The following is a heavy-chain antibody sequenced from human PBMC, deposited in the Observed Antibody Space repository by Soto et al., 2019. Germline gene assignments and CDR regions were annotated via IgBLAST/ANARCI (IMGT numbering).Heavy chain of an antibody. CDR2: ISGSGGST. CDR1: GFTFSSYA. CDR3: AKGVAGSSGKKHFDY. V-gene: IGHV3-23*01. D-gene: IGHD6-19*01. Sequence: GGSLRLSCAASGFTFSSYAMSWVRQAPGKGLEWVSAISGSGGSTYYADSVKGRFTISRDNSKNTLYLQMNSLRAEDTAVYYCAKGVAGSSGKKHFDYWGQGTLVTVSS. J-gene: IGHJ4*02.